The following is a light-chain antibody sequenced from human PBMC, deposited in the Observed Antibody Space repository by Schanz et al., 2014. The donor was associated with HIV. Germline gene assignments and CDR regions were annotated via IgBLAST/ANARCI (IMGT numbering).Light chain of an antibody. CDR2: RNN. CDR1: SSNIGANY. Sequence: QSVLTQPPSASGTPGQRVSISCSGSSSNIGANYVYWYHQLPGTAPKLLIYRNNQRPSGVPDRFSGSKSGTSASLAISGLRSEDEADYYCAAWDDRSYVVFGGGTKLTVL. J-gene: IGLJ2*01. CDR3: AAWDDRSYVV. V-gene: IGLV1-47*01.